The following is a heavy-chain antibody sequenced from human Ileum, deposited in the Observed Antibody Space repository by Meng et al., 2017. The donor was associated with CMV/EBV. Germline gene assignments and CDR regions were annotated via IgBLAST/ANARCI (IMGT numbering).Heavy chain of an antibody. CDR1: GFTFNSFA. CDR2: ISFSGGST. D-gene: IGHD6-19*01. J-gene: IGHJ5*01. Sequence: GGSLRLSCAASGFTFNSFAMNWVRQAPGKGLEWVSGISFSGGSTFYAESVKGRFIISRDNSNNTVFLQMNRLRAEDTAVYYCSRESQGYSSGLYFRKFDSWGQGSVVTVSS. CDR3: SRESQGYSSGLYFRKFDS. V-gene: IGHV3-23*01.